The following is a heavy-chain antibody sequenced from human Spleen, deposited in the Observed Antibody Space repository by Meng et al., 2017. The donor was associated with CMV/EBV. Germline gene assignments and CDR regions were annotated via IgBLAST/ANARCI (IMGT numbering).Heavy chain of an antibody. D-gene: IGHD2-15*01. V-gene: IGHV3-30*04. CDR3: AKSSYRDIFTSRTRYYGMDI. CDR1: GFTFSHYA. CDR2: VSFDGSIN. J-gene: IGHJ6*01. Sequence: GESLKISCTTSGFTFSHYAIHWGRQRPGKGLEWVAAVSFDGSINYYADSVKGRFIISRDNSKNTVYLQMNSLRAEDTAVYYCAKSSYRDIFTSRTRYYGMDIWGQGTTVTVSS.